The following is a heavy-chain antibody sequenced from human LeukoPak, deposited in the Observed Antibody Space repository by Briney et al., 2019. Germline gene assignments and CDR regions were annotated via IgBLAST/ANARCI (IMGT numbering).Heavy chain of an antibody. V-gene: IGHV3-74*01. J-gene: IGHJ5*02. Sequence: PGGSLRLSCAASGFILSSYAMNWVRQAPGKGLVWVSRINSDGSSTSYADSVKGRFTISRDNAKNTLYLQMNSLRAEDTAVYYCARANTEGQQLAWGQGTLVTVSS. CDR1: GFILSSYA. D-gene: IGHD6-13*01. CDR2: INSDGSST. CDR3: ARANTEGQQLA.